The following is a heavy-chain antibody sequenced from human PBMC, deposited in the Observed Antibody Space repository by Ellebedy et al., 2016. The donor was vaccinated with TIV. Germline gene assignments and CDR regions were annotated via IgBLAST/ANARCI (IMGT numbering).Heavy chain of an antibody. V-gene: IGHV3-7*01. D-gene: IGHD6-13*01. J-gene: IGHJ4*02. Sequence: GESLKISCAAFGFAFDTDWMTWVRQVPGKGLEWVANINQDGSDKSYVDSVEGRFTISRDNAKYSLFLRMDSLGAEDTAVYYCARGGASSSRYWRNWGQGALVTVSS. CDR1: GFAFDTDW. CDR3: ARGGASSSRYWRN. CDR2: INQDGSDK.